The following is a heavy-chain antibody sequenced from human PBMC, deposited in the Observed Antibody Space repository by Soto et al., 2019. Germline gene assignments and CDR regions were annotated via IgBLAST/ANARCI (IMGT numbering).Heavy chain of an antibody. J-gene: IGHJ4*02. D-gene: IGHD4-17*01. CDR1: GFTFSSYG. CDR3: AKGSPKAHGEGPGPLDY. Sequence: QVQLVESGGGVVQPGRSLRLSCAASGFTFSSYGMHWVRQAPGKGLEWVAVISYDGSNKYYADSVKGRFTISRDNSKNTLYRQMNSLRAEDTAVYYYAKGSPKAHGEGPGPLDYWGQGTLVTVSS. V-gene: IGHV3-30*18. CDR2: ISYDGSNK.